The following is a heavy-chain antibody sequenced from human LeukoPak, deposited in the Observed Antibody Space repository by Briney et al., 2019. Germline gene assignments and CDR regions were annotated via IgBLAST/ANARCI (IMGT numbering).Heavy chain of an antibody. CDR3: ARDRGSRVTDENWFDP. CDR1: GFTFSSYS. CDR2: INSGSNTI. D-gene: IGHD6-13*01. Sequence: GGSLRLSCAASGFTFSSYSLSWVRQAPGKGLEWLSYINSGSNTILYADSVKGRFTISRDNAKNSLYLQMNSLRAEDTAVYYCARDRGSRVTDENWFDPWGQGTLVTVSS. J-gene: IGHJ5*02. V-gene: IGHV3-48*01.